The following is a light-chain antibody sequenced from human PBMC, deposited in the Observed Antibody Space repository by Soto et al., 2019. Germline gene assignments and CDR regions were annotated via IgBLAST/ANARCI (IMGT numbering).Light chain of an antibody. J-gene: IGKJ1*01. CDR3: QQYNSYSSWT. V-gene: IGKV1-5*03. CDR1: QTISSW. Sequence: DIQMTQSPSTVSGSVGDRVTITFRASQTISSWLAWYQQKPGKAPKLLIYKASTLKSGVPSRFSGSGSGTEFTLTISSLQPDDFATYYCQQYNSYSSWTFGQGTKVDI. CDR2: KAS.